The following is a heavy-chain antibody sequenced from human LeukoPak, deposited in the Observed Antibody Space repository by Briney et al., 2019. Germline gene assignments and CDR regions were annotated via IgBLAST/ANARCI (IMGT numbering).Heavy chain of an antibody. Sequence: SETLSLTCTVSGGSIYSTTFYWGWIRQPPGKGLEWIGSMYYDGSTYHNPSLKSRVTISVDTSKNQFFLKLTSVTAADTAVYYCARDGDSGGWFDSWGQGALVTVSS. V-gene: IGHV4-39*07. CDR3: ARDGDSGGWFDS. CDR1: GGSIYSTTFY. J-gene: IGHJ5*01. CDR2: MYYDGST. D-gene: IGHD6-25*01.